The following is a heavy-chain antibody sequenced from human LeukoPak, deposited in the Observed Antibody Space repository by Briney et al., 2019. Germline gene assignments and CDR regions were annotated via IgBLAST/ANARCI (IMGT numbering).Heavy chain of an antibody. CDR2: IYHSGST. CDR3: ARGPQWELLQGKPPNAFDI. CDR1: GGSISSGGYY. V-gene: IGHV4-30-2*01. Sequence: PSETLSLTCTVSGGSISSGGYYWSWIRQPPGKGLEWIGYIYHSGSTYYNPSLKSRVTISVDTSKNQFSLKLSSVTAADTAVYYCARGPQWELLQGKPPNAFDIWGQGTMVTVSS. J-gene: IGHJ3*02. D-gene: IGHD1-26*01.